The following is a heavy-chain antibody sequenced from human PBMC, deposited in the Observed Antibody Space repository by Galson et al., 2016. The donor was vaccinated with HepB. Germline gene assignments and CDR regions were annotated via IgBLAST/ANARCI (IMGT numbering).Heavy chain of an antibody. J-gene: IGHJ4*02. CDR3: AKAVTQSYDTSGYDFDY. CDR1: GFTFSNYG. CDR2: ISDDGSNK. V-gene: IGHV3-30*18. Sequence: SLRLSCAASGFTFSNYGMHWVRQAAGKGLEWVAVISDDGSNKYYADSVKGRFTISRDNSKNTLYLQMNSLRAEDTAVYYCAKAVTQSYDTSGYDFDYWGQGTLVTVSS. D-gene: IGHD3-22*01.